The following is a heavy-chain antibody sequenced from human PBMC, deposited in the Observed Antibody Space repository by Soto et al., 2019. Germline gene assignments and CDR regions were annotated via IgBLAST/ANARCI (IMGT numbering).Heavy chain of an antibody. J-gene: IGHJ4*02. CDR3: ASEDCRNTNCLKGFDY. D-gene: IGHD2-15*01. CDR1: GYTFTDYY. Sequence: ASVKVSCKTSGYTFTDYYMHWVRQAPGQGFEWVGGINPKSGGPKYVPKFQGRVTVTRDTSTSTAYMELNRLTSDDTAVYYCASEDCRNTNCLKGFDYWGQGTRVTVSS. V-gene: IGHV1-2*02. CDR2: INPKSGGP.